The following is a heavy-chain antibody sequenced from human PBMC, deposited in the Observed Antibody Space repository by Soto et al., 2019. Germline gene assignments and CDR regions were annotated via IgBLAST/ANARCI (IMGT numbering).Heavy chain of an antibody. D-gene: IGHD6-6*01. CDR2: IYYSGST. Sequence: PSETLSLTCTVSGGSISSSSYYWGWIRQPPGKGLEWIGSIYYSGSTYYNPSLKSRVTISVDTSKNQFSLKLSSVTAADTAVYYCAREKTIAARPGKVDPWGQGTLVTVSS. J-gene: IGHJ5*02. V-gene: IGHV4-39*02. CDR1: GGSISSSSYY. CDR3: AREKTIAARPGKVDP.